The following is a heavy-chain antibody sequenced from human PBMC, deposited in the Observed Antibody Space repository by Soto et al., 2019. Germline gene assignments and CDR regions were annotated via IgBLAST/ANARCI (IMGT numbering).Heavy chain of an antibody. J-gene: IGHJ4*02. CDR3: ARVTHFDFLTYFDY. D-gene: IGHD3-9*01. Sequence: QVQLVQSGAEVKKPGSSVKVSCKASGGTFSSYAISWVRQAPGQGLEWMGGIIPIFGTANYAQKFQGRVTITADESTSTAYRELSSLRSEDTAVYYCARVTHFDFLTYFDYWGQGTLGTVSS. CDR2: IIPIFGTA. CDR1: GGTFSSYA. V-gene: IGHV1-69*01.